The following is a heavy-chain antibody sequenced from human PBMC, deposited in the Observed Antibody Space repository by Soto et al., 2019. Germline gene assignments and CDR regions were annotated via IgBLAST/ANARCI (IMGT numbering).Heavy chain of an antibody. CDR2: IKTDGTTT. Sequence: PGGSLRLSCAASGFTFSNYWRHWVRQAPGKGLEWFSRIKTDGTTTGYADSVKGRFTVSRDNAKNTMYLQMNSLRAEDTAVYYCVRDRTTVTLFDFWGQGTLVTVSS. J-gene: IGHJ4*02. V-gene: IGHV3-74*01. CDR1: GFTFSNYW. CDR3: VRDRTTVTLFDF. D-gene: IGHD4-17*01.